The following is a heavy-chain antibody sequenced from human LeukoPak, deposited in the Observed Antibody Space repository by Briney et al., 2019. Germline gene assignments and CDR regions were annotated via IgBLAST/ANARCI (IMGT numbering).Heavy chain of an antibody. Sequence: NPSETLSLTCTVSGGSISSGSYYWSWIRQPAGKGLEWIGHIYTAGSTNYNPSLKSRVTISVDTSKTQFSLKLSSVTAADTAVYYCARGGKGPVSYYYYMDVWGKGTTVTVSS. V-gene: IGHV4-61*09. CDR2: IYTAGST. CDR3: ARGGKGPVSYYYYMDV. D-gene: IGHD1-14*01. CDR1: GGSISSGSYY. J-gene: IGHJ6*03.